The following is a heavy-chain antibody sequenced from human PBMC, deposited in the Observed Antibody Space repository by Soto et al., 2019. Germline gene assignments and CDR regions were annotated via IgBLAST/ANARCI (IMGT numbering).Heavy chain of an antibody. CDR2: ISGSGGST. J-gene: IGHJ6*02. CDR1: GFTFSSYA. D-gene: IGHD2-2*02. CDR3: AKSGCSSTSCYMSVHYYYGMDV. V-gene: IGHV3-23*01. Sequence: GGSLRLSCAAYGFTFSSYAMSWVRQAPGKGLEWVSAISGSGGSTYYADSVKGRFTISRDNSKNTLYLQMNSLRAEDTAVYYCAKSGCSSTSCYMSVHYYYGMDVWGQGTTVTVSS.